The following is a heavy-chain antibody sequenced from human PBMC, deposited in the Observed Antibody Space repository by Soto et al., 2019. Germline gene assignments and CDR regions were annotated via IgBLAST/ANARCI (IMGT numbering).Heavy chain of an antibody. CDR1: GYTFTSYW. J-gene: IGHJ1*01. D-gene: IGHD6-13*01. CDR3: ARPAGTEYRYFQH. V-gene: IGHV5-51*01. Sequence: PGEALKISCKGSGYTFTSYWIGWVRQMPGKGLEWMGIINPGDSDTRYSPSFQGQVTISADKSISTAYLQWSSLKASDTAMYYCARPAGTEYRYFQHWGQGTLVTV. CDR2: INPGDSDT.